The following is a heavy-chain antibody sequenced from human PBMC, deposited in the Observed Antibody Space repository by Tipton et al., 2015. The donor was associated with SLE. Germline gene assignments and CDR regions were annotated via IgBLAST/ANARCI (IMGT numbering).Heavy chain of an antibody. V-gene: IGHV1-8*01. CDR2: MNPNSGNT. D-gene: IGHD3-9*01. Sequence: QLVQSGAEMKKPGASVKVSCKASGYTFTSYEINWVRQATGQGLEWMGWMNPNSGNTKYAQKLQGRVTMTRNTSISTAYMELSSLRSDDTAVYYCAREGILTGGFDPWGQGTLVTVSS. CDR3: AREGILTGGFDP. CDR1: GYTFTSYE. J-gene: IGHJ5*02.